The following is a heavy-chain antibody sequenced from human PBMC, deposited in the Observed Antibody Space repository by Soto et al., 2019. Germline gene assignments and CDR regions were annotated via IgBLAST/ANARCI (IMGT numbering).Heavy chain of an antibody. J-gene: IGHJ4*02. CDR2: ISSNRNYI. D-gene: IGHD6-13*01. CDR3: ARTNMYTSSWFLDY. Sequence: PGGSLRLSCAASGFTVFGYSMNWVRQAPGKGLEWVSSISSNRNYIYYAASMKGRFTISRDNAKNPLFLQMNSLRAEDTAIYYCARTNMYTSSWFLDYWGQGTLVTVSS. CDR1: GFTVFGYS. V-gene: IGHV3-21*01.